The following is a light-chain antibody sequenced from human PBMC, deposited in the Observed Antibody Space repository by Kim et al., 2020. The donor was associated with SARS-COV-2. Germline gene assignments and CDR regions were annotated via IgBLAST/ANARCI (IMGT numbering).Light chain of an antibody. J-gene: IGKJ4*01. V-gene: IGKV3-20*01. CDR2: GAA. CDR1: QTVRSTR. CDR3: QQYDDSGLLT. Sequence: EIVLTQSPGTLSLSSGERVTLSCRAGQTVRSTRLAWYHQKPGQAPRLLIYGAANRAAGVPDRISGSGSGTDFTLTIGRLETEDFGIYYCQQYDDSGLLTFGGGTKVDIK.